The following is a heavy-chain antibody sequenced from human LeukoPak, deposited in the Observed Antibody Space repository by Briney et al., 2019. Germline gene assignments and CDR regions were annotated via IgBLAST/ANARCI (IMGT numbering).Heavy chain of an antibody. V-gene: IGHV3-7*01. D-gene: IGHD5-24*01. CDR2: INQDGSEK. CDR1: GLIFRSYW. CDR3: ARERDGGFFDY. Sequence: PGGSLRLSCAVSGLIFRSYWMSWVRQAPGKGLEWVANINQDGSEKYFVDSVKGRFTISRDNAKNSLHLQMSTLRAEDTAVYYCARERDGGFFDYWGQGTLVTVSS. J-gene: IGHJ4*02.